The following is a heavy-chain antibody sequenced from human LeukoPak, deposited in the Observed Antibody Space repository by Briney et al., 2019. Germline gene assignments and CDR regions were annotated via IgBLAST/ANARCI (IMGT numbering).Heavy chain of an antibody. CDR1: GYSFTDYW. CDR3: ARRGHGSSWYFFDY. V-gene: IGHV5-51*01. D-gene: IGHD6-13*01. CDR2: FYAGGSES. J-gene: IGHJ4*02. Sequence: GESLKISCKASGYSFTDYWIGWVRQMPGKGLECMGIFYAGGSESRYSPSFQGQVAISVDKSISTAYLQWSSLKASDTAMYYCARRGHGSSWYFFDYWGQGTLVTVSS.